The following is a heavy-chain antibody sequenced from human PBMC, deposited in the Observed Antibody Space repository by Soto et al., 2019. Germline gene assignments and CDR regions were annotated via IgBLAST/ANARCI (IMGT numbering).Heavy chain of an antibody. V-gene: IGHV3-23*01. CDR1: GFTFKYCA. CDR2: IAGPSGSM. Sequence: GSLRLSCAASGFTFKYCAMNWVRQAPGKGLEWVSHIAGPSGSMYYADSVRGRFTISRDNSNNTLFLQMNSLTAEDTAVYYCVKDKYASSLLRGAWDYWGQGIQVTVSS. CDR3: VKDKYASSLLRGAWDY. D-gene: IGHD6-6*01. J-gene: IGHJ4*02.